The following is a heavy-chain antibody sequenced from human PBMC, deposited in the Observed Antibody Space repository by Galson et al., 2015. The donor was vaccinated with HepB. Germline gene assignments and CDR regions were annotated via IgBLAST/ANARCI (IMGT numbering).Heavy chain of an antibody. Sequence: SLRLSCAASGFTFSSYSMNWVRQAPGKGLEWVSYISSSSSTIYYADSVKGRFTISRDNAKNSLYLQMNSLRAEDTAVYYCARAQVGFDGDAGLSHYFDYWDQGTLVTVSS. J-gene: IGHJ4*02. CDR2: ISSSSSTI. V-gene: IGHV3-48*01. CDR3: ARAQVGFDGDAGLSHYFDY. CDR1: GFTFSSYS. D-gene: IGHD4-17*01.